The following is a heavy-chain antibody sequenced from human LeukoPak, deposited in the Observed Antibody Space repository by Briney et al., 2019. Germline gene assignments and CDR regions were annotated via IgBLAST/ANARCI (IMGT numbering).Heavy chain of an antibody. CDR2: IRYDGSNK. CDR1: GFTFSSYA. J-gene: IGHJ4*02. Sequence: GGSLRLSCAASGFTFSSYAVTWVRQAPGKGLEWVAFIRYDGSNKYYADSVKGRFTISRDNSKNTLYLQMNSLRAEDTAVYYCAKAASASAAIDYWGQGTLVTVSS. D-gene: IGHD2-2*01. V-gene: IGHV3-30*02. CDR3: AKAASASAAIDY.